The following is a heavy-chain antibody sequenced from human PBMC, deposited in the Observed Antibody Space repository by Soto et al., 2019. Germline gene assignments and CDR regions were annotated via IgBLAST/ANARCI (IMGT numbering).Heavy chain of an antibody. CDR3: ARYLRIALAGYYYYYGMDV. V-gene: IGHV4-59*01. J-gene: IGHJ6*02. CDR1: GGSISSYY. CDR2: IYYSGST. D-gene: IGHD6-19*01. Sequence: SETLSLTCTASGGSISSYYLSWIRQPPGKGLEWIGYIYYSGSTNYNPSLKSRVTISVDTSKNHFSLKLNSVTAADTAVYYCARYLRIALAGYYYYYGMDVWGQGTTVTVSS.